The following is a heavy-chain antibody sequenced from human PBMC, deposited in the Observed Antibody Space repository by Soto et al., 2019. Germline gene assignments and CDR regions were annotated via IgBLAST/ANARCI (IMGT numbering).Heavy chain of an antibody. CDR2: IYPGDSDT. J-gene: IGHJ6*03. D-gene: IGHD2-2*01. CDR3: ARANCSSTSCYSWSNYYYYMDV. CDR1: GYSFTSYW. V-gene: IGHV5-51*01. Sequence: GESLKISCKGSGYSFTSYWIGWVRQMPGKGLEWMGFIYPGDSDTRYSPSFQGQVTISADKSISTAYLRWSSLKASDTAMYYCARANCSSTSCYSWSNYYYYMDVWGKGTTVTVSS.